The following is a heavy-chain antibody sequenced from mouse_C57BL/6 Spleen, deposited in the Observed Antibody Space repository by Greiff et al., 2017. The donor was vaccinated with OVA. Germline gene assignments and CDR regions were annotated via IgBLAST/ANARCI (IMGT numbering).Heavy chain of an antibody. CDR3: ARPSYYSNHYFDY. J-gene: IGHJ2*01. V-gene: IGHV1-69*01. CDR2: IDPSDSYT. Sequence: QVQLQQPGAELVMPGASVKLSCKASGYTFTSYWMHWVKQRPGQGLEWIGEIDPSDSYTNYNQKFKGKSTLTVDKSSSTAYMQLSSLTSEDSAVYYCARPSYYSNHYFDYWGQGTTLTVSS. CDR1: GYTFTSYW. D-gene: IGHD2-5*01.